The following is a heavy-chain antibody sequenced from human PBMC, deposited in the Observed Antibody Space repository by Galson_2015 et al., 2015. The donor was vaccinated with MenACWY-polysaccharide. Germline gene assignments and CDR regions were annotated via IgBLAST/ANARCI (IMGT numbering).Heavy chain of an antibody. CDR2: ISSGSDTA. V-gene: IGHV3-23*01. D-gene: IGHD1-26*01. CDR3: VKGGWADN. CDR1: GFNFSIYV. Sequence: SLRLSCAASGFNFSIYVMTWVRQAPGKGLEWVSAISSGSDTAYYTDSVKGRFTISRDNSKDTVHLQMDSLRADDTAVYYCVKGGWADNWGPGTLVTVSS. J-gene: IGHJ4*02.